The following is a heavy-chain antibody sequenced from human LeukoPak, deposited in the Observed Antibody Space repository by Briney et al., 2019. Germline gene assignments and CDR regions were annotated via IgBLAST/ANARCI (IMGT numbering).Heavy chain of an antibody. Sequence: GGSLRFSCAASRFTFSSYRMNWVRQAPGKGLEWVSSISGHSSYIHYADSVKGRFTISRDDAENSLYLQMNSLRAEDTAVYYCARAGSGWEADYWGQGTLVTVSS. D-gene: IGHD6-19*01. CDR1: RFTFSSYR. V-gene: IGHV3-21*01. CDR2: ISGHSSYI. CDR3: ARAGSGWEADY. J-gene: IGHJ4*02.